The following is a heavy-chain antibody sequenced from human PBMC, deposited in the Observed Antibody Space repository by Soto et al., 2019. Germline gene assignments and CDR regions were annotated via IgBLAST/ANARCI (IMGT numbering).Heavy chain of an antibody. Sequence: HPGGSLRLSCAASGFTFSSYAMSWVRQAPGKGLEWVSAISGSGGSTYYADSVKGRFTISRDNSKNTLYLQMNSLRAEDTAVYYCAKDALRGYSYGYVVRWFDPWGQGTLVTAPQ. CDR1: GFTFSSYA. CDR2: ISGSGGST. CDR3: AKDALRGYSYGYVVRWFDP. D-gene: IGHD5-18*01. V-gene: IGHV3-23*01. J-gene: IGHJ5*02.